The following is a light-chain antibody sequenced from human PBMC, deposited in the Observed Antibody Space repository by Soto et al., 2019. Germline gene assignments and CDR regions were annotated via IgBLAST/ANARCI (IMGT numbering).Light chain of an antibody. CDR2: DAS. J-gene: IGKJ4*01. V-gene: IGKV3-11*01. CDR3: QQRSSGPRIS. Sequence: EGVFTQCPDTLSLPSGVKARPSCRGRQSVSNYLAWYQQKPGQAPRLLIYDASNRTTGIPARFSGSGSGTDFTLSISSLEPEDFAVYYCQQRSSGPRISFGGGSKVDI. CDR1: QSVSNY.